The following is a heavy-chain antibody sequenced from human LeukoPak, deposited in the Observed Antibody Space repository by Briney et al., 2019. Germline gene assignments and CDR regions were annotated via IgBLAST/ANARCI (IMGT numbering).Heavy chain of an antibody. Sequence: PGRSLRLSCAASGFTFDDYAMHWVRQAPGKGLEWVSGISWNSGSIGYADSVKGRFTISRDNAKNSLYLQMNSLRAGDTALYYCAKGGSDQYYYDSSGYYRIQNAFDIWGQGTMVTVSS. CDR2: ISWNSGSI. D-gene: IGHD3-22*01. J-gene: IGHJ3*02. CDR3: AKGGSDQYYYDSSGYYRIQNAFDI. V-gene: IGHV3-9*01. CDR1: GFTFDDYA.